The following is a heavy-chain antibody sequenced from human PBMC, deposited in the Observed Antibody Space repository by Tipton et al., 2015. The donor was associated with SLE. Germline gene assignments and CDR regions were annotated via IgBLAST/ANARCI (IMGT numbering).Heavy chain of an antibody. CDR2: IWYDGSYR. CDR3: VRGRKAWYFDL. Sequence: SLRLSCAASGFTFSNYGMHWVRQAPGRGLEWVAVIWYDGSYRYYADSVKGRFTISRDNSKNTAYLQMNSLRAGDTAVYHCVRGRKAWYFDLWGRGTLVSFSS. V-gene: IGHV3-33*01. J-gene: IGHJ2*01. CDR1: GFTFSNYG.